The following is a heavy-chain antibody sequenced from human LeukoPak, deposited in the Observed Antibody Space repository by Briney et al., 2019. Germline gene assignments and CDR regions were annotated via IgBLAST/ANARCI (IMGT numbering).Heavy chain of an antibody. V-gene: IGHV3-30*02. D-gene: IGHD1-26*01. CDR3: ARDAVNPTNYYGMDV. Sequence: GGSLRLSCAASGFTFSSYGMHWVRQAPGKGLEWVAFIRYDGSNKYYADSVKGRFTISRDNSKNTLYLQMNSLRAEDTAVYYCARDAVNPTNYYGMDVWGQGTTVTVSS. CDR1: GFTFSSYG. CDR2: IRYDGSNK. J-gene: IGHJ6*02.